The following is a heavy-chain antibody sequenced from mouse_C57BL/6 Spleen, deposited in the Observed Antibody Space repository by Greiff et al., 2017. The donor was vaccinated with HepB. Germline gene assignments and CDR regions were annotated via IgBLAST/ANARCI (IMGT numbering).Heavy chain of an antibody. V-gene: IGHV1-50*01. J-gene: IGHJ1*03. CDR3: ARKTNLYWYFDV. CDR1: GYTFTSYW. D-gene: IGHD4-1*01. CDR2: IDPSDSYT. Sequence: QVQLQQPGAELVKPGASVKLSCKASGYTFTSYWMQWVKQRPGQGLEWIGEIDPSDSYTNYNQKFKGKATLTVDKSSSTAYMQLSSLTSEDSAVYYCARKTNLYWYFDVWGTGTTVTVSS.